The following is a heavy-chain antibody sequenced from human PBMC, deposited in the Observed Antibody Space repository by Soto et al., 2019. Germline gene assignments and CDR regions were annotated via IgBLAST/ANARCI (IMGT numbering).Heavy chain of an antibody. CDR1: GGSISSGGYS. J-gene: IGHJ6*02. CDR2: MYHSGST. Sequence: PSETLSLTCAVSGGSISSGGYSWSWIRQPPGKGLEWIGYMYHSGSTNYNPSLKSRVTISVDTSKNQFSLKLSSVTAADTAVYYCAREEQSYGMDVWGQGTTVTVSS. V-gene: IGHV4-30-2*01. CDR3: AREEQSYGMDV.